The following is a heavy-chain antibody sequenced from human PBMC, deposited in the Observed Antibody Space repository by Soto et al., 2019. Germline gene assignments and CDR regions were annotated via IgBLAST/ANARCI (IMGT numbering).Heavy chain of an antibody. V-gene: IGHV1-3*01. CDR3: TREYPGFDP. J-gene: IGHJ5*02. CDR1: GYTFTTYA. D-gene: IGHD2-2*02. CDR2: VTGDTGDT. Sequence: ASVKVSCKASGYTFTTYAIHWVRQAPGGGLEWVGWVTGDTGDTKYAREFQGRVTTTRNISASTSYMELSSLTSEDTAVYYCTREYPGFDPWGQGTLVTVSS.